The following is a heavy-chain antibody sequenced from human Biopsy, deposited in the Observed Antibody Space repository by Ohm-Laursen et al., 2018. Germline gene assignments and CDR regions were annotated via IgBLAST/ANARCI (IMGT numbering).Heavy chain of an antibody. CDR2: NYLVVYK. CDR1: GFSVTTNGMR. J-gene: IGHJ4*02. CDR3: ARTLGFGDATGWGHYFDH. D-gene: IGHD3-10*01. Sequence: TQTLTLTCSFSGFSVTTNGMRVSWIRQPPGKALEWLSRNYLVVYKFYNTSLETRLTISKDTSKNQVVLTMTNMDPVDTATYYCARTLGFGDATGWGHYFDHWGQGTLVTVSS. V-gene: IGHV2-70*04.